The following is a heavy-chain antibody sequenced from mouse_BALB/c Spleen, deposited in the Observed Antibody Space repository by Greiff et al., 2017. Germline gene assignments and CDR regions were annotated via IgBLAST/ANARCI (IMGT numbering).Heavy chain of an antibody. CDR2: ISDGGSYT. J-gene: IGHJ3*01. CDR1: GFTFSDYY. D-gene: IGHD1-2*01. CDR3: AREQGWVTTARGWFAD. Sequence: EVKLVESGGGLVKPGGSLKLSCAASGFTFSDYYMYWVRQTPEKRLEWVATISDGGSYTYYPDSVKGRFTISRDNAMNNLYLQMSSLKSEDTAIYYCAREQGWVTTARGWFADWGQGTLVTVSA. V-gene: IGHV5-4*02.